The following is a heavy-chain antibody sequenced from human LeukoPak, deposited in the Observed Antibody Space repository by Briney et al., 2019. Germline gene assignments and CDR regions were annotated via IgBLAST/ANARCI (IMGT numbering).Heavy chain of an antibody. Sequence: GGSLRLSCAASGFTVSSNYMSWVRQAPGKGLEWVSVIYSDGTTYYADSVKGRFTISRDNSKSTLYLQMNSLRAEDTAVYYCAKAQLIVVVTAIVDYWGQGTLVTVSS. CDR2: IYSDGTT. CDR3: AKAQLIVVVTAIVDY. V-gene: IGHV3-66*01. D-gene: IGHD2-21*02. CDR1: GFTVSSNY. J-gene: IGHJ4*02.